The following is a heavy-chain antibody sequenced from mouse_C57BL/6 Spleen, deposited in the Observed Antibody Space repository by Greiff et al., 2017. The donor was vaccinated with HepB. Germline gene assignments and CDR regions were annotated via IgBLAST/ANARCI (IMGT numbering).Heavy chain of an antibody. Sequence: VQLQQSGPELVKPGASVKISCKASGYAFSSSWMNWVKQRPGKGLEWIGRIYPGEGDTNYNGKFKGKATLTADKSSSTAYMQLSSLTSEDSAVYFCASLYYNAMDDWGQGTSVTVSS. CDR3: ASLYYNAMDD. V-gene: IGHV1-82*01. J-gene: IGHJ4*01. CDR2: IYPGEGDT. D-gene: IGHD2-1*01. CDR1: GYAFSSSW.